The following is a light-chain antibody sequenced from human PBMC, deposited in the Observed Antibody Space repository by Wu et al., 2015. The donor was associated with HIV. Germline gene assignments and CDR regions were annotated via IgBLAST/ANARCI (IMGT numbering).Light chain of an antibody. Sequence: EIVMTQSPATLSVSPGERATLSCRASQSVNTNLAWYQQKPGQVPRLLIYAASTRASGVPARFSGSGSGTEFTLTISSLQSEDFAVYYCQVYNDRPPIFTFGPGTKGGYQT. J-gene: IGKJ3*01. CDR2: AAS. CDR3: QVYNDRPPIFT. CDR1: QSVNTN. V-gene: IGKV3-15*01.